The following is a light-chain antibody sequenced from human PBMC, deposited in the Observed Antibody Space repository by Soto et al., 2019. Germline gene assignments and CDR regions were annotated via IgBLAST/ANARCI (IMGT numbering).Light chain of an antibody. CDR3: SSYAGSTFV. CDR2: DVS. V-gene: IGLV2-8*01. J-gene: IGLJ1*01. CDR1: GSDVGGYNY. Sequence: QSVLTQPPSASGSPGQSVTISCTGTGSDVGGYNYVSWYQQYPGKAPKLVIYDVSERPSGVPDRFSGSKSGNTASLTVSGLEAEDEAYYYCSSYAGSTFVFGTGTKVTVL.